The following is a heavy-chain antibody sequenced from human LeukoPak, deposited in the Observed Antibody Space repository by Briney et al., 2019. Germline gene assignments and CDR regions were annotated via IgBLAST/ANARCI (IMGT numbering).Heavy chain of an antibody. Sequence: GGSLRLSCAASGFTFSSSGMNWVRQSPGKGLEWVAFIRSDGTNKYYADSVKGRFTISRDNSKNTLYLQMNTLRSEDTAVYYCAKAPKRGSWYFDYWGQGTLVTVSS. CDR2: IRSDGTNK. J-gene: IGHJ4*02. CDR3: AKAPKRGSWYFDY. V-gene: IGHV3-30*02. D-gene: IGHD6-13*01. CDR1: GFTFSSSG.